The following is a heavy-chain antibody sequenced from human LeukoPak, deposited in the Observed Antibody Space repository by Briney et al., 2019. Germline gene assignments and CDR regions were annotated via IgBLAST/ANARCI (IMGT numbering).Heavy chain of an antibody. J-gene: IGHJ4*02. CDR2: IYTSGST. CDR1: GGSISSGSYY. V-gene: IGHV4-61*02. CDR3: ARDGGTYYDFWSGYTPPSEIDY. Sequence: SQTLSLTCTVSGGSISSGSYYWSWIRQPAGKGLEWIGRIYTSGSTNYNPSLKSRVTISVDTSKNQFSLKLSSVTAADTAVYYCARDGGTYYDFWSGYTPPSEIDYWGQGTLVTVSS. D-gene: IGHD3-3*01.